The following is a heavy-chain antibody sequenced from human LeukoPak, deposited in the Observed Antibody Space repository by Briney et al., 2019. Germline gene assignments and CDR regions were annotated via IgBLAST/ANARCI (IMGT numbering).Heavy chain of an antibody. Sequence: SVKVSCKASGGTFSSYAISWVRQAPGQGLEWMGGIIPIFGTANYAQKFQGRVTITADESSSTAYMELSSLRSEDTAVYYCARRYYYYMDVWGKGTTVTVSS. V-gene: IGHV1-69*01. J-gene: IGHJ6*03. CDR1: GGTFSSYA. CDR3: ARRYYYYMDV. CDR2: IIPIFGTA.